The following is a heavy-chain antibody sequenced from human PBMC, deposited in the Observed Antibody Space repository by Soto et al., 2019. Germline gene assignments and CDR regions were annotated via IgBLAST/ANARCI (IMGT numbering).Heavy chain of an antibody. CDR1: GYTFTSYG. V-gene: IGHV1-18*01. CDR2: ISAYNGNT. D-gene: IGHD3-3*01. Sequence: ASVKVSCKASGYTFTSYGISCVRQAPGQGLEWMGWISAYNGNTNYAQKLQGRVTMTTDTSTSTAYMELRSLRSDDTAVYYCARVGYDFWSGFFDYWGQGTLVTVSS. J-gene: IGHJ4*02. CDR3: ARVGYDFWSGFFDY.